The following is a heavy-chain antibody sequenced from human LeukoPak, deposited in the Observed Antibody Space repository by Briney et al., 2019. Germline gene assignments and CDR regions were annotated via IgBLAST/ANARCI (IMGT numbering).Heavy chain of an antibody. Sequence: GGSLRLSCAASGFTFSSYAMSWVRQAPGKGLEWVSAISGSGGSTYYADSVKGRFTISRDNSKNTLYLQMNSLRAEDTAVYYCAKDRGITMVRGVGPYFDYWGQGTLVTVSS. V-gene: IGHV3-23*01. CDR1: GFTFSSYA. CDR3: AKDRGITMVRGVGPYFDY. D-gene: IGHD3-10*01. J-gene: IGHJ4*02. CDR2: ISGSGGST.